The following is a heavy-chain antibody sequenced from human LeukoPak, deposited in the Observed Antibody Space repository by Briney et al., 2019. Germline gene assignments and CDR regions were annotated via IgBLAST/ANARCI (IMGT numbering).Heavy chain of an antibody. CDR3: ARAITICSYGGFDI. D-gene: IGHD2-2*01. CDR2: IYTGGST. V-gene: IGHV3-53*01. CDR1: GFSVSASY. J-gene: IGHJ3*02. Sequence: PGGSLRLSCAASGFSVSASYMAWARQAPGKGLECLSVIYTGGSTYYGDCVIDRFTMSRDNHQNTVYLQMNSLRAEDTAVYYCARAITICSYGGFDIWGQGTMVTVFS.